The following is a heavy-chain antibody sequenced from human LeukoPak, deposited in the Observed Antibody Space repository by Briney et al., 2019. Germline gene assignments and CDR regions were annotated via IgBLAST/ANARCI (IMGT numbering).Heavy chain of an antibody. CDR2: IYYSGST. CDR3: ARVLFEGWFDP. CDR1: GGSINNYY. J-gene: IGHJ5*02. Sequence: SETLSLTCSVSGGSINNYYWSWLRQPPGKGLEWIGYIYYSGSTNYNPSLKSRVTMSVDTSKNQFSLKLSSVTAADTAVYYCARVLFEGWFDPWGQGTLVTVSS. V-gene: IGHV4-59*12.